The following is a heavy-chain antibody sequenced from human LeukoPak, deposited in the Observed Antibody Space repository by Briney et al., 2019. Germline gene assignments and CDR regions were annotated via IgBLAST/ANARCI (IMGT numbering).Heavy chain of an antibody. J-gene: IGHJ6*03. CDR1: GGTFSTHG. CDR2: IIPIFGTI. V-gene: IGHV1-69*06. Sequence: SVKVSCKASGGTFSTHGISWVRQAPGQGLEWMGSIIPIFGTINYAQKFQGRVTITADKSTSTVHMDLSSLRSEDTAVYYCARGFGVEYYYYMDVWDEGTTAIVSS. D-gene: IGHD3-3*01. CDR3: ARGFGVEYYYYMDV.